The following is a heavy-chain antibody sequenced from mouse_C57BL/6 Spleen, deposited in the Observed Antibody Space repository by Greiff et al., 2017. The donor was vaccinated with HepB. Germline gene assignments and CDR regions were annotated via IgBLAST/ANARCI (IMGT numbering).Heavy chain of an antibody. J-gene: IGHJ4*01. V-gene: IGHV1-81*01. D-gene: IGHD1-1*01. CDR3: ARCSSSLRGYAMDY. Sequence: VQLQQSGAELARPGASVKLSCKASGYTFTSYGISWVKQRTGQGLEWIGDIYPRSGNTYYNEKFKGKATLTADKSSSSAYMELRSLTSEDSAVYVCARCSSSLRGYAMDYWGQGTSVTVSS. CDR1: GYTFTSYG. CDR2: IYPRSGNT.